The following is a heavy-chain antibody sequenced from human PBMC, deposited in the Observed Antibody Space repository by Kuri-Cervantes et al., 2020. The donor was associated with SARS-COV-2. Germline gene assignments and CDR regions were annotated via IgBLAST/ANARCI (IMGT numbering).Heavy chain of an antibody. Sequence: GSLRLSCPVSGGSISSSSYYWGWIRQPPGKGLEWIGYIYYSGSTNYNPSLKSRVTISVDTSKNQFSLKLSSVTAADTAVYYCARGIVGATGEYYFDYWGQGTLVTVSS. D-gene: IGHD1-26*01. CDR1: GGSISSSSYY. V-gene: IGHV4-61*05. J-gene: IGHJ4*02. CDR3: ARGIVGATGEYYFDY. CDR2: IYYSGST.